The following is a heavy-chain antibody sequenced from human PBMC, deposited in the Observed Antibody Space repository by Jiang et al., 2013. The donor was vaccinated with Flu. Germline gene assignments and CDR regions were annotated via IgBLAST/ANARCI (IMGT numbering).Heavy chain of an antibody. CDR3: ARVVRYSGYAIDI. CDR2: ISYSGST. CDR1: GGSISSGRYY. V-gene: IGHV4-31*03. D-gene: IGHD5-12*01. Sequence: GLVKPSQTLSLTCIVSGGSISSGRYYWTWIRQHPGKGLEWIGHISYSGSTYYNSSLKSRLTISIDTSKNQFSLDLSSVTAADRAVYYCARVVRYSGYAIDIWGQGTMITVSS. J-gene: IGHJ3*02.